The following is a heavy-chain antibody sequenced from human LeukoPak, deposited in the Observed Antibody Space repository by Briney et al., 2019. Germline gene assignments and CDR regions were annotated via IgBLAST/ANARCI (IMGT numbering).Heavy chain of an antibody. CDR3: AGMQYSTSWAAFDY. CDR2: IKQDGSEK. J-gene: IGHJ4*02. V-gene: IGHV3-7*01. D-gene: IGHD5-18*01. CDR1: GFTFSSYW. Sequence: PGGSLRLSCAASGFTFSSYWMSWVRQAPGKGLEWVANIKQDGSEKYYVDSVKGRFTISRDNAKNSLYLQMNSLRAEDTAVYYCAGMQYSTSWAAFDYWGQGTLVTVSS.